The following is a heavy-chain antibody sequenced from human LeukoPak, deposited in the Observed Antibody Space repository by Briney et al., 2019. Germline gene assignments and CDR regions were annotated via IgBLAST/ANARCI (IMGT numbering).Heavy chain of an antibody. J-gene: IGHJ6*03. CDR1: GFIFSSYT. D-gene: IGHD6-25*01. Sequence: GGSLRLSCAASGFIFSSYTMNWVGQPPGKGLAWVSNIGTSSTTIYYADSVKGRFTICRDNAKNSLYLQMNSLRADDTAVYYCARFAAGGSNYYYIDVWGKGTTVTVSS. CDR3: ARFAAGGSNYYYIDV. CDR2: IGTSSTTI. V-gene: IGHV3-48*01.